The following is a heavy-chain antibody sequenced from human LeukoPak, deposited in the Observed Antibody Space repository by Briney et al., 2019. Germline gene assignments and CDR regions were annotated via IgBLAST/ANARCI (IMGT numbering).Heavy chain of an antibody. CDR2: IYYGGST. CDR3: ARRYSGYDWGYYFDY. J-gene: IGHJ4*02. D-gene: IGHD5-12*01. Sequence: SETLSLTCTVSGGSISSYYWSWIRQPPGKGLEWIGNIYYGGSTNYNPSLKSRVTISVDTSKNQLSLKLTSVAAADTAVYYCARRYSGYDWGYYFDYWGQGFLVTVSS. CDR1: GGSISSYY. V-gene: IGHV4-59*01.